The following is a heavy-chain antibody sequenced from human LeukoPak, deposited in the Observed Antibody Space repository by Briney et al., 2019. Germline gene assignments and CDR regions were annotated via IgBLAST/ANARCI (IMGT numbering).Heavy chain of an antibody. J-gene: IGHJ5*02. CDR1: GGSISSSSYY. Sequence: SETLSLTCTVSGGSISSSSYYWGWIRQPPGKGLEWIGSIYYSGSTYYNPSLKSRVTISVDTSKNQFSLKLSSVTAADTAVYYCARQLGYCSSTSCPNWFDHWGQGTLVTVSS. CDR3: ARQLGYCSSTSCPNWFDH. V-gene: IGHV4-39*01. D-gene: IGHD2-2*01. CDR2: IYYSGST.